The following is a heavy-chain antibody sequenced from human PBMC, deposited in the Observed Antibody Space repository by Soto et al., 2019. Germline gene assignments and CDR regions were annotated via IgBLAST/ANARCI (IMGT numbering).Heavy chain of an antibody. CDR2: IKTDGTYA. CDR1: GFTFSTYW. D-gene: IGHD3-22*01. J-gene: IGHJ4*02. Sequence: EVQLGESGGDLVQPGGSLRLSCAAAGFTFSTYWMHWVRQAPVKGLLWVSRIKTDGTYATYADSVKGRFTISRDNAKNTLYLQMNSLRVEDAAVYYCAAGGSGYSANWGQGTLVTDSS. V-gene: IGHV3-74*01. CDR3: AAGGSGYSAN.